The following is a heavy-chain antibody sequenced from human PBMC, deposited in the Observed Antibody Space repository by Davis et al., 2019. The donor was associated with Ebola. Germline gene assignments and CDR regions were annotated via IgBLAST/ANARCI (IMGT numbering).Heavy chain of an antibody. CDR1: GYTFTSYY. J-gene: IGHJ6*02. CDR3: ARGGPRVISGSYKGYYYYGMDV. V-gene: IGHV1-46*01. D-gene: IGHD1-26*01. Sequence: AASVKVSCKASGYTFTSYYMHWVRQAPGQGLEWMGIINPSGGSTSYAQKFQGRVTMTRDTSTSTVYMELSSPRSEDAAVYYCARGGPRVISGSYKGYYYYGMDVWGQGTTVTVSS. CDR2: INPSGGST.